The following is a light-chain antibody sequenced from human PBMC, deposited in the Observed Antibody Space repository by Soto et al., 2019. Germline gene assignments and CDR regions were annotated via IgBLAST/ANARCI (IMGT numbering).Light chain of an antibody. CDR3: CSHASGRMWV. CDR1: SSDVGYYNL. V-gene: IGLV2-23*02. Sequence: QSALTQPASVSGSPGQSITISCTGTSSDVGYYNLVSWYQHHPGKAPKLMIYEVTKRPSGVSDRFSASKSGNTASLTISGLQTEDEGDYYCCSHASGRMWVFGGGTKLTVL. J-gene: IGLJ3*02. CDR2: EVT.